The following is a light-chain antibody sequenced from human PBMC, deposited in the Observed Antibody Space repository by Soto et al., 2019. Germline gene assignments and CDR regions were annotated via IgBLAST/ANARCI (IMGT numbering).Light chain of an antibody. CDR2: GNS. J-gene: IGLJ1*01. CDR3: QSYDSILSVLYF. V-gene: IGLV1-40*01. CDR1: SSNIGAGYD. Sequence: QPVLTQPPSVSGAPGQRVTISCTGSSSNIGAGYDVHWYQQLPGTAPKLLIYGNSNRPSGVPDRFSGSKSGTSASLAITGLQAEDGADYYCQSYDSILSVLYFFGTGTKLTVL.